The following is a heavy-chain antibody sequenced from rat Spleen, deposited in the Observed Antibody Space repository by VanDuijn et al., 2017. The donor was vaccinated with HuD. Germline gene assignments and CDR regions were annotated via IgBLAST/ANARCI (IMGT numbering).Heavy chain of an antibody. V-gene: IGHV5-29*01. D-gene: IGHD1-2*01. CDR1: GFTFSDYY. CDR2: ISYDGSST. J-gene: IGHJ4*01. CDR3: TSLSMDA. Sequence: EVQLVESDGGLVQPGRSLKLSCAASGFTFSDYYMAWVRQAPTKGLEWVATISYDGSSTYYRDSVKGRFTISRSNSENTVYLQMNSLRSEDTATYYCTSLSMDAWGQGTSVTVSS.